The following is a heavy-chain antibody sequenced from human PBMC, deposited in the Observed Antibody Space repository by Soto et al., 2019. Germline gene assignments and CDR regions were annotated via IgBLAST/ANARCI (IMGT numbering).Heavy chain of an antibody. D-gene: IGHD1-26*01. CDR3: ARRRGSGRDYYYNYGMGV. CDR2: IYPGDSDI. CDR1: GYSFSRYW. V-gene: IGHV5-51*01. Sequence: GESLKISCKGSGYSFSRYWIGWVRQMPGKGLEWMGIIYPGDSDIRYSPSFQGQGTISADTSISTAYLQWSSLKASDTAIYYGARRRGSGRDYYYNYGMGVWGQGNTVTVSS. J-gene: IGHJ6*02.